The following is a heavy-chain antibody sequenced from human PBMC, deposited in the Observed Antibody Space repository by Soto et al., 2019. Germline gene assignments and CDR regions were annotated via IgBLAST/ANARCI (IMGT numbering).Heavy chain of an antibody. CDR1: GGSISSSSYY. J-gene: IGHJ6*02. CDR2: IYYSGST. CDR3: RRSSRYSTDV. Sequence: SETLSLTCTVSGGSISSSSYYWGWIRQPPGKGLEWIGSIYYSGSTYYNPSLKSQVTISVDTSKNQFSLNVISVTAADTAVYYCRRSSRYSTDVWGQGTTVTVSS. V-gene: IGHV4-39*01. D-gene: IGHD6-13*01.